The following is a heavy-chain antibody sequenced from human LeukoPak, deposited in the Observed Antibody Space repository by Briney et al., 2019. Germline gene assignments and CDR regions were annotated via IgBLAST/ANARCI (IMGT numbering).Heavy chain of an antibody. CDR3: ARDRPGESVVDV. CDR2: IKQDGSQK. V-gene: IGHV3-7*03. CDR1: GFTFSSYW. Sequence: GGSLRLSCAASGFTFSSYWMNWVRQAPGKGLEWVANIKQDGSQKYYVDSVKGRFTISRDNAKNSLYLQMNSLRAEDTAVYYCARDRPGESVVDVWGQGTTVTVSS. J-gene: IGHJ6*02. D-gene: IGHD4-17*01.